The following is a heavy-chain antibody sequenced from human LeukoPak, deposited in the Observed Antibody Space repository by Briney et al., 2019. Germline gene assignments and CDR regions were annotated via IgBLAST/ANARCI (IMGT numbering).Heavy chain of an antibody. CDR2: ISGSGDST. CDR1: GFTFSSYG. D-gene: IGHD6-19*01. Sequence: GGSLRLSCAASGFTFSSYGMSWVRQAPGKGLEWVSDISGSGDSTYYADSVKGGFTISRGNSKTTLYLQMNSLRAEDTAVYFCARRSGVAVAGAFDYWGQGTLVTVSS. CDR3: ARRSGVAVAGAFDY. J-gene: IGHJ4*02. V-gene: IGHV3-23*01.